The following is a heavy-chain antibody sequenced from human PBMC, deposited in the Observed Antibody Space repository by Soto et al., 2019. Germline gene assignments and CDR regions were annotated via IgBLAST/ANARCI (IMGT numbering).Heavy chain of an antibody. CDR3: GRGRSGQIVVFY. CDR2: IGPESGAT. J-gene: IGHJ4*02. Sequence: ASVKVSCKASGYTFTGHYIHWVRQAPEQGPEWMGEIGPESGATRYAQKFQGRVTMTRDTTITTAYMELNNLSPDDTAVYYCGRGRSGQIVVFYGGQGTPVTVSS. V-gene: IGHV1-2*02. D-gene: IGHD1-26*01. CDR1: GYTFTGHY.